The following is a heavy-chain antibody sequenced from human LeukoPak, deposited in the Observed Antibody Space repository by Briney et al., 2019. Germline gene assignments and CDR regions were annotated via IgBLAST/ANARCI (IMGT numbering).Heavy chain of an antibody. V-gene: IGHV4-31*03. CDR2: IYYSGST. D-gene: IGHD7-27*01. CDR3: ARTLTGDHYYYYYMDV. J-gene: IGHJ6*03. Sequence: SETLSLTCTVSGGSISSGGYYWSWIRQHPGKGLEWIGYIYYSGSTYYNPSLKSRVTISVDTSKNQFSLKLSSVTAADTAVYYCARTLTGDHYYYYYMDVWGKGTTVTVSS. CDR1: GGSISSGGYY.